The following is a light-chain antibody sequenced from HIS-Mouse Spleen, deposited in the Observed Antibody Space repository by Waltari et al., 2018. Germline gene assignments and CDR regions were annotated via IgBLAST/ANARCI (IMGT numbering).Light chain of an antibody. V-gene: IGLV1-47*01. J-gene: IGLJ3*02. Sequence: QSALIQPPSVSGSPGQSVTISCTGTSSDVGSYDYVSWYQQHPGTVPKLLIYRNNQRPSGVPDRFSGSKSGTSASLAISGLRSEDEADYYCAAWDDSLSGPVFGGGTKLTVL. CDR3: AAWDDSLSGPV. CDR1: SSDVGSYDY. CDR2: RNN.